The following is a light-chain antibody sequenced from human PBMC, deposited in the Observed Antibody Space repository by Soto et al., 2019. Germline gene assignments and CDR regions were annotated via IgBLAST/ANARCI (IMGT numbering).Light chain of an antibody. CDR3: QQYNYWPYT. J-gene: IGKJ2*01. V-gene: IGKV3-15*01. CDR1: QSVGGN. CDR2: AAS. Sequence: MTQSPATLSVAPGGRATLSCRASQSVGGNVAWYQQKHGQAPRLLLYAASTRAAAIPARFSGSGSGTEFTLTIDSLQSEDFAVYYCQQYNYWPYTFGQGTKVEIK.